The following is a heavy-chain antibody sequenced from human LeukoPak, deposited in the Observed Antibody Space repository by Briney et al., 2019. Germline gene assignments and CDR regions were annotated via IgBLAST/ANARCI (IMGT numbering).Heavy chain of an antibody. CDR2: ISSSSSTI. Sequence: PGGSLRLSCAASGFTFSSYSMNWVRQAPGKGLEWVSHISSSSSTIYYADSVKGRFTISRDNAKNSLCLQMNSLRAEDTAVYYCARAGFTFSDYFGPFFDYWGQGTLVTVSS. J-gene: IGHJ4*02. CDR1: GFTFSSYS. V-gene: IGHV3-48*01. D-gene: IGHD3-10*01. CDR3: ARAGFTFSDYFGPFFDY.